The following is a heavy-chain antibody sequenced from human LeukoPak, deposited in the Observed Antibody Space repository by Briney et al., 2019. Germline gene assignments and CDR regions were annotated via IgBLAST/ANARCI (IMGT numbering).Heavy chain of an antibody. CDR2: IYTSGST. J-gene: IGHJ2*01. CDR3: MVDYWYFDL. Sequence: SETLSLTCTVSGGSISSYYWSWIRQPAGKGLEWIGRIYTSGSTNYNPSLKSRVTMSVDPSKNQFSLKLSSVTAAARAVDTAMVDYWYFDLWGRGTLVTVSS. V-gene: IGHV4-4*07. D-gene: IGHD5-18*01. CDR1: GGSISSYY.